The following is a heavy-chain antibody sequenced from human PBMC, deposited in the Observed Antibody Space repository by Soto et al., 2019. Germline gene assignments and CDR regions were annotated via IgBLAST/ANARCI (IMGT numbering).Heavy chain of an antibody. CDR3: ARDLFEVVAAMYHYGMDV. Sequence: GGSLRLSCAASGFTFSSYGMHWVRQAPGKGLEWVAVIWYDGSNKYYADSVKGRFTIPRDNSKNTLYLQMNSLRAEDTAVYYCARDLFEVVAAMYHYGMDVWGQGTTVTVSS. J-gene: IGHJ6*02. CDR2: IWYDGSNK. V-gene: IGHV3-33*01. D-gene: IGHD2-15*01. CDR1: GFTFSSYG.